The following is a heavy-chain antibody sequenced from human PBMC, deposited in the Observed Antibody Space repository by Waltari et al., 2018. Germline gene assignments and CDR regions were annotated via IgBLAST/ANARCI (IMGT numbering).Heavy chain of an antibody. CDR1: GYSISSGYY. CDR2: IYHSGST. Sequence: QVQLQESGPGLVKPSENLSLTCAVSGYSISSGYYWGWIRQPPGKGLEWIGSIYHSGSTYYNPSLKSRVTISVDTSKNQFSLKRSSVTAADTAVYYCARGGGVVVAATPKINWFDPWGQGTLVTVSS. J-gene: IGHJ5*02. CDR3: ARGGGVVVAATPKINWFDP. D-gene: IGHD2-15*01. V-gene: IGHV4-38-2*01.